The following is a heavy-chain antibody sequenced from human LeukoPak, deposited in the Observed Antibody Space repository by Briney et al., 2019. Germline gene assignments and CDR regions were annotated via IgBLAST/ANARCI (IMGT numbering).Heavy chain of an antibody. CDR1: GYSFTNYW. Sequence: GESLKISCKGSGYSFTNYWIGWVRQMPGKGLEWMGTIYPGDSDTRYSPSFQGQVTISADKSISTAYLQWSSLKASDTAMYYCARLSYSSGWYYFDYWGQGTLVTVSS. D-gene: IGHD6-19*01. V-gene: IGHV5-51*01. CDR3: ARLSYSSGWYYFDY. CDR2: IYPGDSDT. J-gene: IGHJ4*02.